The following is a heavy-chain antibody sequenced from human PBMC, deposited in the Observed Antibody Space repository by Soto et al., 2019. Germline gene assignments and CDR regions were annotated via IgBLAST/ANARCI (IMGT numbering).Heavy chain of an antibody. Sequence: ASLKVSCKSSGYTFTGYYMHWVRQAPGQGLEWMGWINPNSGGTNYAQKFQGRVTTTRDTSISTAYMELSRLRSDDTAVYYCARPSRGYCSGGSCGSSDAFDIWGQGTMVTVSS. J-gene: IGHJ3*02. D-gene: IGHD2-15*01. CDR3: ARPSRGYCSGGSCGSSDAFDI. CDR2: INPNSGGT. CDR1: GYTFTGYY. V-gene: IGHV1-2*02.